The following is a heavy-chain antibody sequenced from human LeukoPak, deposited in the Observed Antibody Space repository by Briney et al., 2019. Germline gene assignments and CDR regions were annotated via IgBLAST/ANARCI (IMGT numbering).Heavy chain of an antibody. Sequence: SETLSLTCSVSGGSISSSSYYWGWLRQPPGKGLEWIGSIYHSGSTYYNPSLKSRVTISVDTSKNQFSLKLSSVTAADTAVYYCARMLVGATTVGDYWGQGTLVTVSS. CDR1: GGSISSSSYY. J-gene: IGHJ4*02. CDR2: IYHSGST. CDR3: ARMLVGATTVGDY. D-gene: IGHD1-26*01. V-gene: IGHV4-39*07.